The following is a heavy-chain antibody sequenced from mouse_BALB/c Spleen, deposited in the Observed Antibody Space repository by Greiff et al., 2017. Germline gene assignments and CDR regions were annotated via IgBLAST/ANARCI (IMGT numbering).Heavy chain of an antibody. CDR1: GFTFSSFG. V-gene: IGHV5-17*02. CDR2: ISSGSSTI. J-gene: IGHJ1*01. Sequence: EVKVVESGGGLVQPGGSRKLSCAASGFTFSSFGMHWVRQAPEKGLEWVAYISSGSSTIYYADTVKGRFTISRDNPKNTLFLQMTSLRSEDTAMYYCARGYYGAYWYFDVWGAGTTVTVSS. D-gene: IGHD1-1*01. CDR3: ARGYYGAYWYFDV.